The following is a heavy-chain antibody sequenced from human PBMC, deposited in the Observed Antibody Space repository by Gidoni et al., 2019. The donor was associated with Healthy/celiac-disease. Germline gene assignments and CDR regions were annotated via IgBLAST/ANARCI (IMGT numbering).Heavy chain of an antibody. J-gene: IGHJ5*02. Sequence: QLQLQESGPGLVKPSETLSLTCTVSGGSISSSSYYWGWIRQPPGKGLEWIGSIYYSGSTYYNPSLKSRVTISVDTSKNQFSLKLSSVTAADTAVYYCAGYGSGSYRSNWFDPWGQGTLVTVSS. V-gene: IGHV4-39*07. D-gene: IGHD3-10*01. CDR2: IYYSGST. CDR1: GGSISSSSYY. CDR3: AGYGSGSYRSNWFDP.